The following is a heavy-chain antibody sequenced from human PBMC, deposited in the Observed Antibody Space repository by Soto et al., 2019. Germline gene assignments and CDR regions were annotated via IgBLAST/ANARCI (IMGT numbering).Heavy chain of an antibody. CDR1: GFTFSSYA. Sequence: QVQLVESGGGVVQPGRSLRLSCAASGFTFSSYAMQWVRQAPGKGLEWVAVISYDESNKYYADSVKGRFTISRDNSKNTLYLQMNSLRAEDTAVYYCARLAYESWGQGTLVTVSS. D-gene: IGHD3-22*01. J-gene: IGHJ5*02. V-gene: IGHV3-30-3*01. CDR3: ARLAYES. CDR2: ISYDESNK.